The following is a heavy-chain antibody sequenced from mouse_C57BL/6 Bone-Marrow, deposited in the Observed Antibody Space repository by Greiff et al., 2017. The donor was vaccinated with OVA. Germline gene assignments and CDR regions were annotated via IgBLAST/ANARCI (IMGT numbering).Heavy chain of an antibody. Sequence: QVQLQQSGAELVKPGASVKISCKASGYTFTDYYINWVKQRPGQGLEWIGKIGPGSGSTYYNEKFKGKATLTADKSSSTAYMQLSSLTSEDSAVYFCARTLSFTTVVATRFDYWGQGTTLTVSS. CDR3: ARTLSFTTVVATRFDY. J-gene: IGHJ2*01. D-gene: IGHD1-1*01. CDR2: IGPGSGST. V-gene: IGHV1-77*01. CDR1: GYTFTDYY.